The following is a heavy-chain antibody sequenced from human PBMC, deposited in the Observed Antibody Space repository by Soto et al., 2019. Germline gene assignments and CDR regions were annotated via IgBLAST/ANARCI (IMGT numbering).Heavy chain of an antibody. Sequence: EVQLVESGGGLVQPGESLRLSCAASGVTFSSYWMHWVRQAPGKGLVWVSRINSDGGGINYADSVRGRFTISRDNAKNTLYLQMNSLRTEDTAVYYCMRAFDLWGRGTLVTVSS. CDR1: GVTFSSYW. CDR2: INSDGGGI. J-gene: IGHJ2*01. CDR3: MRAFDL. V-gene: IGHV3-74*01.